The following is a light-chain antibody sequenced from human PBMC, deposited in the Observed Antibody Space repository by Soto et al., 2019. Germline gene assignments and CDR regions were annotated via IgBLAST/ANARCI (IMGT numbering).Light chain of an antibody. Sequence: IQMPQSPKDLTASVGARVTITCRASQSISSWLAWYQQKPGKAPKLLIYDASSLESGVQSRFSGSGSGTEFTLTISSLQPDDFATYYCEQYNSYSPTFGQGTKVDIK. J-gene: IGKJ1*01. CDR2: DAS. V-gene: IGKV1-5*01. CDR3: EQYNSYSPT. CDR1: QSISSW.